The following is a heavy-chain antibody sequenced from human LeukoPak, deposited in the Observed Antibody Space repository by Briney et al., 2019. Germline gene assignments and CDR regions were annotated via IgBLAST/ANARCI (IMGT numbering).Heavy chain of an antibody. CDR2: IYISGST. CDR3: ARGAYYYGSGSYYTN. V-gene: IGHV4-61*02. Sequence: TLSHTCTLSGGLMRRSSYYWSWIRQPAGKGLEWIGRIYISGSTNYHPSLKSRVNMSVDTSKNQFSLKLSSVTAADTAVYYCARGAYYYGSGSYYTNWGQGTLVTVSS. D-gene: IGHD3-10*01. CDR1: GGLMRRSSYY. J-gene: IGHJ4*02.